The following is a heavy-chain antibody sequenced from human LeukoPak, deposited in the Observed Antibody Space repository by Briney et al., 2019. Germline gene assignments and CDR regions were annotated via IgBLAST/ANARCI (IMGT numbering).Heavy chain of an antibody. CDR3: VRRAASGHLDY. V-gene: IGHV3-72*01. CDR2: TRNKANSYTT. D-gene: IGHD2-15*01. CDR1: GFTFSDYY. Sequence: GGSLRLSCSASGFTFSDYYIDWVRQAPGKGLEWVGRTRNKANSYTTEYAASVRDRFTMSRDDSKNSPWLQMNSLKTDDTAVYYCVRRAASGHLDYWGQGTLVTVSS. J-gene: IGHJ4*02.